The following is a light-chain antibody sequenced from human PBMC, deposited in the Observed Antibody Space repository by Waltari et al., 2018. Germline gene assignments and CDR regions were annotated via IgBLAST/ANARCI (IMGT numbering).Light chain of an antibody. J-gene: IGKJ1*01. CDR1: QSIGTY. Sequence: EIVLTQSPGTLSLSPGDSATLACRASQSIGTYLTWYQQRPGQAPRLLIYHASSRATGIPDRCSGSGSGTDFSLTINRLEPEDFAVYYCQMYVKLPVTFGQGTKVELK. CDR2: HAS. V-gene: IGKV3-20*01. CDR3: QMYVKLPVT.